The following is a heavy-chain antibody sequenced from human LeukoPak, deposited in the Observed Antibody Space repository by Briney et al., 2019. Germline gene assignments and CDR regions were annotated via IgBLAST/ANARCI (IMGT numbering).Heavy chain of an antibody. CDR2: IYHSGST. CDR1: GGSISSGGYS. CDR3: ARAPHGWFDP. Sequence: SETLSLTCAVSGGSISSGGYSWSWIRQPPGKGLEWIGYIYHSGSTYYNPSLKSRVTISVDRSKNQFSLKLSSVTAADTAVYFCARAPHGWFDPWGQGTLVTVSS. V-gene: IGHV4-30-2*01. J-gene: IGHJ5*02.